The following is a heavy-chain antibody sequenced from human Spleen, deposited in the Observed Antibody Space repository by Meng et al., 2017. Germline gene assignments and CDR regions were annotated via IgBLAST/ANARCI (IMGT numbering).Heavy chain of an antibody. Sequence: SLKISCAASGFTFSTYEMSWVRQAPGKGLEWVSGISWNNDNIGYADSVKGRFSISRDNAKNSLYLEMNSRRAEDTAVYYCARSEGGIPLQGNEYWGQGKLVNVSS. CDR2: ISWNNDNI. CDR1: GFTFSTYE. CDR3: ARSEGGIPLQGNEY. J-gene: IGHJ4*02. V-gene: IGHV3-9*01. D-gene: IGHD3-16*01.